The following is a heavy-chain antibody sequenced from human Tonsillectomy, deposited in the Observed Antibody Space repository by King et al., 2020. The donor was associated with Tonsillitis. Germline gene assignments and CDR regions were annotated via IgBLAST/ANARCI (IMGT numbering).Heavy chain of an antibody. Sequence: QLVQSGAEVKKPGASVKVSCKASGYTFIKYGTHWVRQAPGQRLEWMGWINTGNGNTKYSQKFQGRITITRDTSASTVYMDLSSLRSEDTAVYYCARDFGSAFYYDNGGWGADYWSQGTLVTVSS. V-gene: IGHV1-3*04. J-gene: IGHJ4*02. D-gene: IGHD3-22*01. CDR3: ARDFGSAFYYDNGGWGADY. CDR2: INTGNGNT. CDR1: GYTFIKYG.